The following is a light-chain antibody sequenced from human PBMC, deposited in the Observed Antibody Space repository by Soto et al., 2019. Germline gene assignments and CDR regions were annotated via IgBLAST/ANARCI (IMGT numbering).Light chain of an antibody. V-gene: IGKV3-20*01. CDR2: GSS. Sequence: EIVLTQSPATLSVSPGETATLSCRASHSIISTYLAWFQLKPGLSPRLLIYGSSNRATGIPDRLSGSGSGTDFTLIISRLEGEDFAVYYCQQYGNSYTFGQGTKLEVK. CDR1: HSIISTY. J-gene: IGKJ2*01. CDR3: QQYGNSYT.